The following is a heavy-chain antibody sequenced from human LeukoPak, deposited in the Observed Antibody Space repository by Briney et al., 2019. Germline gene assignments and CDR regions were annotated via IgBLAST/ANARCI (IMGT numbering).Heavy chain of an antibody. CDR1: GGSISSYY. CDR2: IYYSGST. Sequence: SETLSLTCTVSGGSISSYYWSWIRQPPGKGLEWIGYIYYSGSTNYNPSLKSRVTISVDTSKNQFSLKLSSVAAADTAVYYCARAASGSYSDAFDIWGQGTMVTVSS. J-gene: IGHJ3*02. V-gene: IGHV4-59*01. D-gene: IGHD1-26*01. CDR3: ARAASGSYSDAFDI.